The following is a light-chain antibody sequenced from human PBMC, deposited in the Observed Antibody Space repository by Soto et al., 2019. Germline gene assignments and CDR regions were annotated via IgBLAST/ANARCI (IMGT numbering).Light chain of an antibody. Sequence: QSALTQPRSVSGSPGQSVTISCTGTSSDVGGYNYVSWYQQYPGKAPKLMIYDVNKRPSGVPDRFSGSKSGNTASLTISGLQADDEADYYCCSFAGSVVIFGEGTQLTVL. CDR1: SSDVGGYNY. J-gene: IGLJ2*01. CDR2: DVN. V-gene: IGLV2-11*01. CDR3: CSFAGSVVI.